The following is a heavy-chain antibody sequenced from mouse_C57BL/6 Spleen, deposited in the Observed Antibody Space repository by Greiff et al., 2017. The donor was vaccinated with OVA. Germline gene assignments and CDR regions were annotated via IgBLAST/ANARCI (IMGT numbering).Heavy chain of an antibody. CDR3: ASGLITTPVDY. D-gene: IGHD1-1*01. V-gene: IGHV3-6*01. CDR1: GYSITSGYY. CDR2: ISYDGSN. Sequence: EVQLKESGPGLVKPSQSLSLTCSVTGYSITSGYYWNWIRQFPGNKLEWMGYISYDGSNNYNPSLKNRISITRDTSKNQFFLKLNSVTTEDTATYYCASGLITTPVDYWGQGTTLTVSS. J-gene: IGHJ2*01.